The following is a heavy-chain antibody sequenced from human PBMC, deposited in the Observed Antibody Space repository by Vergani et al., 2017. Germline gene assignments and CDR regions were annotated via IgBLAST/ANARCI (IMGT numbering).Heavy chain of an antibody. V-gene: IGHV1-69*12. J-gene: IGHJ5*02. CDR2: IIPIVGTA. Sequence: QVQLVQSGAEVKKPGSSVKVSCKASGGTFSSYAISWVRQAPGQGFGWMGGIIPIVGTANYAQKFQGRVTITADESTSTAYMELSSLRSEDTAVYYCAGVDFDWSIPPPLGQGTLVTVSS. CDR3: AGVDFDWSIPPP. D-gene: IGHD3-9*01. CDR1: GGTFSSYA.